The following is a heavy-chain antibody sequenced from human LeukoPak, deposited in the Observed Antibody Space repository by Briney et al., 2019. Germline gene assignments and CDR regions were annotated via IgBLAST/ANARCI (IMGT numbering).Heavy chain of an antibody. D-gene: IGHD2-2*01. CDR3: AREGRCSSTSCYSPGAFDI. Sequence: ASVKVSCKASGYTFTSYYMHWVRQAPGQGIEWMGVINPSGGSTIYAEKFQGRVTMTRERSTSTVYMELSSLRSEDTAVYYCAREGRCSSTSCYSPGAFDIWGQGTMVTVSS. CDR1: GYTFTSYY. V-gene: IGHV1-46*03. CDR2: INPSGGST. J-gene: IGHJ3*02.